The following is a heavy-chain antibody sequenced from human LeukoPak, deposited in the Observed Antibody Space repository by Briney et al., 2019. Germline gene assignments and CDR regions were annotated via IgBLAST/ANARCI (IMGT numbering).Heavy chain of an antibody. CDR3: ARGKYGSSSLIDY. CDR2: ISSSGSTI. Sequence: PGGSLRLSCAASGFTFSSYEMNWVRQAPGKWLEWVSYISSSGSTIYYADSVKGRFTISRDNAKNSLYLQMNSLRAEDTAVYHCARGKYGSSSLIDYWGQGTLVTVSS. CDR1: GFTFSSYE. J-gene: IGHJ4*02. V-gene: IGHV3-48*03. D-gene: IGHD6-6*01.